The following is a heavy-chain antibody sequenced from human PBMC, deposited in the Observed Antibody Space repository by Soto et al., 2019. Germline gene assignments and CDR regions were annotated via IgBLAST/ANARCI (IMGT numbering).Heavy chain of an antibody. CDR2: ISSSSSYT. CDR3: ARLIEGALLAGGFVGNFDY. Sequence: QVQLVESGGGLVKPGGSLRLSCAASGFTFSDYYMSWIRQAPGKGLEWVSYISSSSSYTNYADSVKGRFTISRDNAKNSLYLQMNSLRAEDTAVYYCARLIEGALLAGGFVGNFDYWGQGTLVTVSS. V-gene: IGHV3-11*06. J-gene: IGHJ4*02. CDR1: GFTFSDYY. D-gene: IGHD1-26*01.